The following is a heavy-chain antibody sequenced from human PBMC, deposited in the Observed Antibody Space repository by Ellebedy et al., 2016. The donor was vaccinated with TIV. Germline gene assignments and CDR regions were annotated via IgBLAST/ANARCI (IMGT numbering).Heavy chain of an antibody. CDR1: GDSVSTDIG. V-gene: IGHV6-1*01. Sequence: SQTLSLTCVISGDSVSTDIGWNWIRQSPSRGLEWLGRTYYRSKWNNDYAVSLKSRITINPDTSKNQFSLQLNSVTAADTAVYYCAGVRDGSRPFDYWGQGTLVTVSS. CDR2: TYYRSKWNN. J-gene: IGHJ4*02. CDR3: AGVRDGSRPFDY. D-gene: IGHD6-13*01.